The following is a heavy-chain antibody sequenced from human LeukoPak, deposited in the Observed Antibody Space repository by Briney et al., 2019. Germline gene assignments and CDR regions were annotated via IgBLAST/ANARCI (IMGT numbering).Heavy chain of an antibody. CDR3: ARGGRAVEYLQH. D-gene: IGHD1-26*01. V-gene: IGHV1-2*02. CDR1: GYTFSDYY. CDR2: INPNTGGT. J-gene: IGHJ1*01. Sequence: RASVKVSCKASGYTFSDYYMHWVRQAPGQGLEWMGWINPNTGGTNHAQKFQGRVTMTRDTSISTVYMELSRLRSDDTAVYYCARGGRAVEYLQHWGQGTLVTVSS.